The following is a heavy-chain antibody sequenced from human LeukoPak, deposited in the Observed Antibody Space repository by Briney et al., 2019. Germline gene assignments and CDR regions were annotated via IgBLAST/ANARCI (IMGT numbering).Heavy chain of an antibody. CDR2: IRSSSTTI. J-gene: IGHJ3*02. CDR3: ARAKRNGFDI. V-gene: IGHV3-48*01. Sequence: GGSLRLSCAASGFTFSSYGMHWVRQAPGKGLEWVSYIRSSSTTIYYADSVKGRFTISRDNAKNSLYLQTNSLRAEDTAVYYCARAKRNGFDIWGQGTMVTVSS. CDR1: GFTFSSYG.